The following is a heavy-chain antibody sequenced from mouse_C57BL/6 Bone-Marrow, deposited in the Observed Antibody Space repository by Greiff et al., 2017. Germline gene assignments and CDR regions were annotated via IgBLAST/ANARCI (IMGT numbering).Heavy chain of an antibody. Sequence: QVQLQQPGAELVKPGASVKLSCKASGYTFTSYWMHWVKQRPGQGLEWIGMIHPNSGSTNYNEKFKSKATLTVDKSSSTAYMQLNSLTSEDSAVYYCARWDYDCLDYWGQGTTLTVSS. J-gene: IGHJ2*01. V-gene: IGHV1-64*01. D-gene: IGHD2-4*01. CDR3: ARWDYDCLDY. CDR1: GYTFTSYW. CDR2: IHPNSGST.